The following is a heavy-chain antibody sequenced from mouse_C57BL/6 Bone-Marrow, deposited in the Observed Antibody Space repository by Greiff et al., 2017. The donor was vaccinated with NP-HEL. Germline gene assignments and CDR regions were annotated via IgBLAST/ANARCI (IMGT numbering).Heavy chain of an antibody. Sequence: EVKLEESGGDLVKPGGSLKLSCAASGFTFSSYGMSWVRQTPDKRLEWVATISSGGSYTYYPDSVKGRFTISRDNVKNTLYLQMSSLKSEDTAMYYCARQGKGPWFAYWGQGTLVTVSA. CDR3: ARQGKGPWFAY. V-gene: IGHV5-6*02. CDR1: GFTFSSYG. J-gene: IGHJ3*01. CDR2: ISSGGSYT.